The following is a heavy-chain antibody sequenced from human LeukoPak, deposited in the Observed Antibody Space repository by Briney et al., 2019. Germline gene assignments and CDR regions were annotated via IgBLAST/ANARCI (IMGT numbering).Heavy chain of an antibody. D-gene: IGHD5-24*01. CDR3: AAEGTPGRDDAFDI. Sequence: SVKVSCKASGFTFTSSAVQWVRQARGQRLEWIGWIVVGSGNTNYAQKFQERVTITRDMFTSTAYMELSSLRSEDTAVYYCAAEGTPGRDDAFDIWGQGTMVTVSS. CDR1: GFTFTSSA. V-gene: IGHV1-58*01. J-gene: IGHJ3*02. CDR2: IVVGSGNT.